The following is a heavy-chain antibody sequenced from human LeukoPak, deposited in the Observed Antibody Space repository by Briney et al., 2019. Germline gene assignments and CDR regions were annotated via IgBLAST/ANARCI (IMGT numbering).Heavy chain of an antibody. D-gene: IGHD2-2*01. V-gene: IGHV3-9*01. CDR3: AKDIGPAAMRYFDY. CDR2: ISWNSVSI. Sequence: GGSLRLSCAASGFTFDNYARHWVRQAPGKGLGWVSGISWNSVSIGYADSVKGRFTISRDNAKNSLYLQMNSLRAEDTALYYCAKDIGPAAMRYFDYWGQGTLVTVSS. CDR1: GFTFDNYA. J-gene: IGHJ4*02.